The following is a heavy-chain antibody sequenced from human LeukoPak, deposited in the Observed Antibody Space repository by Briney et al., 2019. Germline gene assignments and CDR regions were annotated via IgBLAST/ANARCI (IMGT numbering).Heavy chain of an antibody. CDR2: ISAYNGNT. D-gene: IGHD5-24*01. J-gene: IGHJ4*02. V-gene: IGHV1-18*01. Sequence: ASVKVSCKASGYTFTSHAISWVRQAPGQGLEWMGWISAYNGNTNYAQNLQDRVTMITDTSTSTAYMELRSLRSDDTAMYYCAERGDGYNKWGQGTLVTVSS. CDR1: GYTFTSHA. CDR3: AERGDGYNK.